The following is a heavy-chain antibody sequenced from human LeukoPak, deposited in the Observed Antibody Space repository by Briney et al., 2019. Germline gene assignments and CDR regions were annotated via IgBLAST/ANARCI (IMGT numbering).Heavy chain of an antibody. CDR1: RFNFSSYS. CDR2: ISSSSTYI. D-gene: IGHD3-3*01. V-gene: IGHV3-21*01. CDR3: ARGDPIYDFWSGGDY. J-gene: IGHJ4*02. Sequence: PGGSLRLSCAASRFNFSSYSINWVRQAPGKGLEWVSSISSSSTYIYYADSMKGRFTISRDNAKNSLYLQMNSLRAEDTAVYYCARGDPIYDFWSGGDYWGQGSLVTVSS.